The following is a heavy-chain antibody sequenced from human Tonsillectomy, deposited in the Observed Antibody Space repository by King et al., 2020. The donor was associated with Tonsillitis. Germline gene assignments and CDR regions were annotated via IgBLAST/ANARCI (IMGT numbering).Heavy chain of an antibody. V-gene: IGHV1-46*01. CDR2: INPSGGST. J-gene: IGHJ6*02. D-gene: IGHD6-13*01. CDR1: GYTFTGYY. CDR3: ARDRPDSSSWYSYYFYGMDV. Sequence: VQLVESGAEVKKPGASVKISCKASGYTFTGYYMHWVRQAPGQGLEWMGIINPSGGSTTYAQNFQDRVTMTRDTSTTTVYMELSSLRSEDTAVYYCARDRPDSSSWYSYYFYGMDVWGQGTTVTVSS.